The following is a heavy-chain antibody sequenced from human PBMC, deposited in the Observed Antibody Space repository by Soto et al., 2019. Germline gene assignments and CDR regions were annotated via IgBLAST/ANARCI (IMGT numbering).Heavy chain of an antibody. CDR3: ARLFFPAARWFDP. CDR2: IYYSGST. J-gene: IGHJ5*02. CDR1: GGSISSSSYY. D-gene: IGHD2-2*01. Sequence: SETLPLTCTVSGGSISSSSYYWGWIRQPPGKGLEWIGSIYYSGSTYYNPSLKSRVTISVDTSKNQFSLKLSSVTAADTAVYYCARLFFPAARWFDPWGQGTLDPVSS. V-gene: IGHV4-39*01.